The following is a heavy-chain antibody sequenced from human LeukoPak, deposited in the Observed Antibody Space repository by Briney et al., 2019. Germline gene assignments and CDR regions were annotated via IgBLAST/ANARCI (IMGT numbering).Heavy chain of an antibody. CDR2: INSDGGST. CDR1: RFTFNKYG. CDR3: ARRSAAKDAFDI. V-gene: IGHV3-74*01. Sequence: GGSLRLSCAASRFTFNKYGMHWVRQAPGKGLVWVSRINSDGGSTSYTDSVKGRFTISRDNAKNTLYLQMNSLRAEDTAVYYCARRSAAKDAFDIWGQGTKVTVSS. J-gene: IGHJ3*02. D-gene: IGHD6-25*01.